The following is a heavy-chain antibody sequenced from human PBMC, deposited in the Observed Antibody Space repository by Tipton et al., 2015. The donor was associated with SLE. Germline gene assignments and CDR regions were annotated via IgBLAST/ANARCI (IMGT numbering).Heavy chain of an antibody. D-gene: IGHD6-19*01. J-gene: IGHJ4*02. V-gene: IGHV4-38-2*01. CDR1: GYSITSGYY. CDR2: INHSGST. CDR3: ARVSKWLVSFFDY. Sequence: TLSLTCAVSGYSITSGYYWGWIRQPPGKGLEWIGEINHSGSTNYNPSLKSRVTISVDTSKNQFSLKLSSVTAADTAVYYCARVSKWLVSFFDYWGQGTLVTVSS.